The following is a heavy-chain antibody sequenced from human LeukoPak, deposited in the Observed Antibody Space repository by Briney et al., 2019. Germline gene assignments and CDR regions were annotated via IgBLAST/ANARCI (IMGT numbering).Heavy chain of an antibody. Sequence: GGPLRLSCAASGFTFSNAWMSWVRQAPGKGLEWVGRIKSKTDGGKTDYAAPVKGRFTISGDDSKTTLYLQMNSLKTEDTAVYSCISRLIHGYSYGYGRVDYWGQGTLVTVSS. J-gene: IGHJ4*02. CDR3: ISRLIHGYSYGYGRVDY. D-gene: IGHD5-18*01. CDR2: IKSKTDGGKT. V-gene: IGHV3-15*01. CDR1: GFTFSNAW.